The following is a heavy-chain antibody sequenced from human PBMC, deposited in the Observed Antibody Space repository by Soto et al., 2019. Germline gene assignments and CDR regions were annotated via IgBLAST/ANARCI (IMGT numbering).Heavy chain of an antibody. V-gene: IGHV1-24*01. CDR3: ATDLGGGSYYCY. Sequence: ASVKVSCKVSGYTLTELSMHWVRQAPGKGLEWMGGFDPEDGETIYAQKFQGRVTMTEDTSTDTAYMELSSLRSEDTAVYYCATDLGGGSYYCYWGREPWSPSPQ. CDR2: FDPEDGET. D-gene: IGHD1-26*01. CDR1: GYTLTELS. J-gene: IGHJ4*02.